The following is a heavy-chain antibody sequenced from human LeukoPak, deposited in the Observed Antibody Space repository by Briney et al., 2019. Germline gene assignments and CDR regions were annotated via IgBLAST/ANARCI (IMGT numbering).Heavy chain of an antibody. Sequence: SETLSLTCAVYGGSFSGYYWSWIRQPPGKGLEWIGEINHSGSTNYNPSLKSRVTRSVDTSKNQFSLKLSSVTAADTAAYYCARGRQRTTVTTAKNYWGQGTLVTVSS. CDR2: INHSGST. J-gene: IGHJ4*02. CDR3: ARGRQRTTVTTAKNY. V-gene: IGHV4-34*01. D-gene: IGHD4-17*01. CDR1: GGSFSGYY.